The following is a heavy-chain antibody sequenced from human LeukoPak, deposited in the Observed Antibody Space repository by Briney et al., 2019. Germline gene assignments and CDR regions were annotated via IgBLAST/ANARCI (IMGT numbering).Heavy chain of an antibody. V-gene: IGHV1-18*01. J-gene: IGHJ4*02. D-gene: IGHD6-19*01. CDR1: GYTFTSYG. Sequence: ASVKVSCKASGYTFTSYGISWVRLAPGQGLEWMGWISAYNGNTNYAQKLQGRVTMTTDTSTSTAYMELRSLRSDDTAVYYCARDSSGWYKMAFDYWGQGTLVTVSS. CDR3: ARDSSGWYKMAFDY. CDR2: ISAYNGNT.